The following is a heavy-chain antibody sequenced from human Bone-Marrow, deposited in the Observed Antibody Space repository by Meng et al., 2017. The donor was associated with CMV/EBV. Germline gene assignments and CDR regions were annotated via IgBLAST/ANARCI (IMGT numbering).Heavy chain of an antibody. CDR1: GGSISSSSYY. V-gene: IGHV4-39*07. D-gene: IGHD1-1*01. CDR3: ARMYNWNDVGYYGMDV. CDR2: IYYSGST. J-gene: IGHJ6*02. Sequence: SETLSLTCTVSGGSISSSSYYWGWIRQPPGKGLEWIGSIYYSGSTYYNSSLKSRVTISVDTSKNQFSLKLSSVTAADTAVYYCARMYNWNDVGYYGMDVWGQGTTVTVSS.